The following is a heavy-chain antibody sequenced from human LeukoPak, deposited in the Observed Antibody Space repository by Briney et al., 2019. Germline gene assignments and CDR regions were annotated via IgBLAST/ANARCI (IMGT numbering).Heavy chain of an antibody. D-gene: IGHD3-3*01. CDR3: ARDGAEWLADNWFDP. CDR2: IYYSGST. V-gene: IGHV4-30-4*01. Sequence: PSETLSLTCTVSGGSISSGDYYWSWIRQPPGKGLEWIGYIYYSGSTYYNPSLKSRVTISVDTSKNQFSLKLSSVTAADTAVYYCARDGAEWLADNWFDPWGQGTLVTVSS. J-gene: IGHJ5*02. CDR1: GGSISSGDYY.